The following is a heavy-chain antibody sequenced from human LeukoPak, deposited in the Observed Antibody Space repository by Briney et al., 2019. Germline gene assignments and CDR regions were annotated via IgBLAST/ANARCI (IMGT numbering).Heavy chain of an antibody. CDR2: VSWNSGNI. CDR3: AKDNRRHYTSGPNPDSLH. V-gene: IGHV3-9*01. J-gene: IGHJ4*02. Sequence: GGSLRLSCAGSGFIFNNYAMHWVRQPPGKGLEWVSGVSWNSGNIDYADSVKGRFTISRDNAKNSLYLQMNSLRVEDTAFYYCAKDNRRHYTSGPNPDSLHWGQGALVTVSS. D-gene: IGHD6-19*01. CDR1: GFIFNNYA.